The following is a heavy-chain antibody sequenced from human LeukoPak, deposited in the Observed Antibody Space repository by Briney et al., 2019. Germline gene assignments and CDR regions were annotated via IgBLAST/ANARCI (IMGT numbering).Heavy chain of an antibody. D-gene: IGHD2-2*02. J-gene: IGHJ4*02. CDR2: IYYSGST. CDR1: GGSISSGDYY. V-gene: IGHV4-30-4*08. CDR3: ARGADLGYCSSTSCYTLRRHFDY. Sequence: PSETLSLTCTVSGGSISSGDYYWSWIRQPPGKGLEWIGYIYYSGSTYYNPSLKSRVPISVDTSKNQSSLKLSSVTAADTAVYYCARGADLGYCSSTSCYTLRRHFDYWGQGTLVTVSP.